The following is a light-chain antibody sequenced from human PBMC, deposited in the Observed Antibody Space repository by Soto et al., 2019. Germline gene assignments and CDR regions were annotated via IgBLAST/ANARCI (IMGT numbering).Light chain of an antibody. V-gene: IGLV2-23*01. CDR2: EGS. J-gene: IGLJ1*01. Sequence: QSALTQPASVSGSPGQSITIACTGTSSDVGSYNLVAWYQQRPGKAPKLIIYEGSKRPSGVSIRFSASKSGNTASRTRAGLPAEDESDYYCCAQARMGTYVFGTGTKVTVI. CDR1: SSDVGSYNL. CDR3: CAQARMGTYV.